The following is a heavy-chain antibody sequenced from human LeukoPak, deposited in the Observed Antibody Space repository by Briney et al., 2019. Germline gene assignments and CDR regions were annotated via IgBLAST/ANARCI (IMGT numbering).Heavy chain of an antibody. V-gene: IGHV3-66*01. J-gene: IGHJ3*02. D-gene: IGHD6-19*01. CDR2: IYSGGST. Sequence: GGSLRLSCAASGFTVSSNYMSWVRQAPGKGLEWVSVIYSGGSTYYADSVKGRFTISRDNSKNTLYLQMNSLRAEDTAVYYCAKEQAAVATHGFDIWGQGTMVTVSS. CDR1: GFTVSSNY. CDR3: AKEQAAVATHGFDI.